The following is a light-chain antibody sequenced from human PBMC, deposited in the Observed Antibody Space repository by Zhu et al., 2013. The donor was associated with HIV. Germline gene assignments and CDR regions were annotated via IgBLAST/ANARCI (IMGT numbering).Light chain of an antibody. CDR3: QQYGRTPWT. CDR2: AAS. Sequence: IQMTQSPSSLSASVGDRVTITCRASQTIDSYLNWYQQKPGKAPKVLIYAASILQSGVPSRFSGSGSGTDFTLTISRLEPEDFAVYYCQQYGRTPWTFGQGTKVEIK. V-gene: IGKV1-39*01. J-gene: IGKJ1*01. CDR1: QTIDSY.